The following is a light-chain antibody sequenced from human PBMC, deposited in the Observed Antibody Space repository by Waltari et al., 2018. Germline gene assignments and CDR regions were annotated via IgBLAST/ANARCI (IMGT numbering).Light chain of an antibody. Sequence: SSELSQDPAVSVAMGQTVTITCQGNGLRSYYANWYQQRPGQAPVLIIYDKNNRPPGIPDRFAGSNSGNTASLTITGVQAGDEAYYFCQSRDAGSVAGLFGGGTEVTVL. CDR3: QSRDAGSVAGL. CDR1: GLRSYY. V-gene: IGLV3-19*01. CDR2: DKN. J-gene: IGLJ2*01.